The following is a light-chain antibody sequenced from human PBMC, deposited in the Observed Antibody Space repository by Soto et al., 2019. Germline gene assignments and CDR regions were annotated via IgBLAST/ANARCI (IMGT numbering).Light chain of an antibody. Sequence: ELVRRQYPATRSLSQGERTTLSCWASHSVSSSLAWYQHKAGQAPRLLIYSASVRATGIPARFSGSGSRTEFTLTISSLQSEDFAVYYCLPYNYWPRTFGQGTKVDIK. CDR1: HSVSSS. CDR2: SAS. CDR3: LPYNYWPRT. V-gene: IGKV3-15*01. J-gene: IGKJ1*01.